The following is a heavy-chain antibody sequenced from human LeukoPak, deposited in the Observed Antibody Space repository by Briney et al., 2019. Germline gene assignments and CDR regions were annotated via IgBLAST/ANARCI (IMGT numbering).Heavy chain of an antibody. CDR3: ALWKQQLVRRYFDY. Sequence: PGGSLRLSCAASGFTFSNYAMSWVRQAPGKGLEWVPAISGSGDSAYYADSVKGRFTISRDNSKNTLSLQMNSLRAENTAVYYCALWKQQLVRRYFDYWGQGTLVTVSS. CDR1: GFTFSNYA. D-gene: IGHD6-13*01. J-gene: IGHJ4*02. CDR2: ISGSGDSA. V-gene: IGHV3-23*01.